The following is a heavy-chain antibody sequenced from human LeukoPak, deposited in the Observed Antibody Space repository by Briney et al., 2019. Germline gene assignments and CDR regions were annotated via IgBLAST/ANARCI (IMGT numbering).Heavy chain of an antibody. V-gene: IGHV3-15*01. J-gene: IGHJ4*02. CDR2: IKSKTDGGTT. Sequence: GGSLRLSCAASGFTFSNAWMSWVRQAPGKGLEWVGRIKSKTDGGTTDYAAPVKGRFTISRDDSKNTLYLQMNSLKTEDTAVYYCTTKGYYDILTGEMGAIVDYWGQGTLVTVSS. CDR1: GFTFSNAW. D-gene: IGHD3-9*01. CDR3: TTKGYYDILTGEMGAIVDY.